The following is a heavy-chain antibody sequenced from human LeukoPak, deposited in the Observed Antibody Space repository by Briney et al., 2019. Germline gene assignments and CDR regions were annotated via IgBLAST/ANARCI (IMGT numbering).Heavy chain of an antibody. Sequence: PGGALSLSCAASGFTFSSNYMSWGRLAPGKGLEWVSVIYSGGSTYYADSVKGRFTISRDNSKNTLYLQMNSLRAEDTAVYYCARGVHSGSYGYWGQGTLVTVSS. CDR1: GFTFSSNY. J-gene: IGHJ4*02. D-gene: IGHD1-26*01. V-gene: IGHV3-53*01. CDR3: ARGVHSGSYGY. CDR2: IYSGGST.